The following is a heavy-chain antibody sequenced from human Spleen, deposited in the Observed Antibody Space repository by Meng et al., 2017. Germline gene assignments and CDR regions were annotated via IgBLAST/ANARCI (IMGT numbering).Heavy chain of an antibody. CDR2: INAGNGNT. CDR1: GYTFTSYA. CDR3: ARDYCSGGSCYRAYFF. Sequence: QVRLVRSWAEVKKPGASVKVSCKASGYTFTSYAMHWVRQAPGQRLEWMGWINAGNGNTKYSQKFQGRVTITRDTSASTAYMELSSLRSEDTAVYYCARDYCSGGSCYRAYFFWGQGTLVTVSS. J-gene: IGHJ4*02. V-gene: IGHV1-3*01. D-gene: IGHD2-15*01.